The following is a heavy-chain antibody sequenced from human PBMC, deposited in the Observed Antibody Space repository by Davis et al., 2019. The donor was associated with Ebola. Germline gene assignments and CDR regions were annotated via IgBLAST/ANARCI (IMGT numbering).Heavy chain of an antibody. CDR1: GGSISSYY. Sequence: PSETLSLTCTVSGGSISSYYWSWIRQHPGKGLEWIGYIYYSGSTYYNPSLKSRVTISVDTSKNQFSLKLSSVTAADTAVYYCARETSVHINGMDVWGQGTTVTVSS. CDR2: IYYSGST. CDR3: ARETSVHINGMDV. J-gene: IGHJ6*02. V-gene: IGHV4-59*06. D-gene: IGHD2-21*01.